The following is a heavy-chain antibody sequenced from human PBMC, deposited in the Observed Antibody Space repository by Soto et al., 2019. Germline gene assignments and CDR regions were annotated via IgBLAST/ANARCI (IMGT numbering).Heavy chain of an antibody. D-gene: IGHD3-22*01. V-gene: IGHV3-30*18. J-gene: IGHJ4*02. CDR2: ISYDGSNK. CDR1: GFTFSSYG. CDR3: AKEGYYYDSSGSHPTPSLDY. Sequence: GGSLRLSCAASGFTFSSYGMHWVRQAPGKGLEWVAVISYDGSNKYYADSVKGRFTIPRDNSKNTLYLQMNSLRAEDTAVYYCAKEGYYYDSSGSHPTPSLDYWGQGTLVTVSS.